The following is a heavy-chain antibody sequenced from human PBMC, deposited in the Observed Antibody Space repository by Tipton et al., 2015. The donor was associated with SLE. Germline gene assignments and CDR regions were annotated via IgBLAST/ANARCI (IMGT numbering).Heavy chain of an antibody. Sequence: VQLVQSGAEVKKPGSSVKVSCKASGGTFSSYAMSWVRQAPGKGLEWVSAISGSGGSTYYADSVKGRFTISRDNSKNTLYLQMNSLRAEDAAVYYCAKPPKILRYFDWLSNYFDYWGQGTLVTVSS. D-gene: IGHD3-9*01. CDR1: GGTFSSYA. CDR2: ISGSGGST. J-gene: IGHJ4*02. CDR3: AKPPKILRYFDWLSNYFDY. V-gene: IGHV3-23*04.